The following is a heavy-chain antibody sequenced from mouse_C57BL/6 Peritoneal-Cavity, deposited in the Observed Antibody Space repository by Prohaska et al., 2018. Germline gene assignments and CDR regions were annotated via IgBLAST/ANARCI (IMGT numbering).Heavy chain of an antibody. CDR2: INSDGSAI. CDR1: GFTFSGFW. D-gene: IGHD2-1*01. J-gene: IGHJ1*03. Sequence: VQLLETGGGLVQPGGSRGLSCEGSGFTFSGFWMSWVRQTPGKTLEWIGDINSDGSAINYAPSIKDRFTIFRDNDKSTLYLQMSNVRSEDTATYFCMRYGNYWYVDVWGTGATVTGSS. V-gene: IGHV11-2*01. CDR3: MRYGNYWYVDV.